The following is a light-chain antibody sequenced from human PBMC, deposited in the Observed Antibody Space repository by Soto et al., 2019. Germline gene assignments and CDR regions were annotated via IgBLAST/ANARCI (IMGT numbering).Light chain of an antibody. Sequence: EIVLTKSPGTLSLSQGERATLSCRASQSVSSSYLAWYQQKPGQPPRLLIYGAYSRATGIQDRFSGSGSGTDFTLTIRRLEPEDFAVFYCKHYDSLPITFGQGTRLEI. CDR1: QSVSSSY. CDR3: KHYDSLPIT. J-gene: IGKJ5*01. CDR2: GAY. V-gene: IGKV3-20*01.